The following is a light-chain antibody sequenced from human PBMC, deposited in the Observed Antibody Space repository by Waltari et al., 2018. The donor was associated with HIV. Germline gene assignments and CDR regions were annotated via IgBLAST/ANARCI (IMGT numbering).Light chain of an antibody. CDR3: QQYGSSRYT. V-gene: IGKV3-20*01. J-gene: IGKJ2*01. Sequence: EIVLTQSPGTLSLSPGERATISCRARRSLSSSYLAWYQQKPGQAPRLLISGASSRATGIPERFSGSGSGTDFTLTISRLEPEDFAVYYCQQYGSSRYTFGQGTKLEIK. CDR2: GAS. CDR1: RSLSSSY.